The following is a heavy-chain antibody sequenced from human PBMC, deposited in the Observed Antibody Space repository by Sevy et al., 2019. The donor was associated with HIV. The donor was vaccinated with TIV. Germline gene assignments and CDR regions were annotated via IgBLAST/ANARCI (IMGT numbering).Heavy chain of an antibody. CDR3: ARDLYCSGGSCYSMGHYYYYGMDV. J-gene: IGHJ6*02. CDR2: ISAYNGNT. Sequence: ASVKVSCKASGYTFTSYGISWVRQAPGQGLEWMGWISAYNGNTNYAQKLQGRVTMTTDTSTSTAYMELRSLGSDDTAVYYCARDLYCSGGSCYSMGHYYYYGMDVWGQGTTVTVSS. D-gene: IGHD2-15*01. CDR1: GYTFTSYG. V-gene: IGHV1-18*01.